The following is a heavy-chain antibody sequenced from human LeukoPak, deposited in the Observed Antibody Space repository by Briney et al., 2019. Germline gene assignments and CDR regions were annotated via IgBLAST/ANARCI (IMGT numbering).Heavy chain of an antibody. CDR3: ARTTVTTGSYYYYSMDV. J-gene: IGHJ6*03. D-gene: IGHD4-11*01. CDR1: GGTFSSYA. Sequence: SVKVSCKASGGTFSSYAISWGRQAPGEGVERMGGIIAIFGTANYAQKLEGRVTITAEELTSTACMELSSVRDEDTAVYYCARTTVTTGSYYYYSMDVWGQGTPVTVSS. CDR2: IIAIFGTA. V-gene: IGHV1-69*01.